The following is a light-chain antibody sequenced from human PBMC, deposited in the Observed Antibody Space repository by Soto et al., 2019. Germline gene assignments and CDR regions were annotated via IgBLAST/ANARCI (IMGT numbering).Light chain of an antibody. Sequence: EIILTQSPASLSVSPGERATHSCRASQSVNNNLAWYQQKRGQAPRLLIYGASTRATGIPGRFRGSGSGTEFTLTITSLQSEDFAVYFCQQYNNWPPDTFGQGTKLEIK. CDR2: GAS. CDR1: QSVNNN. V-gene: IGKV3-15*01. CDR3: QQYNNWPPDT. J-gene: IGKJ2*01.